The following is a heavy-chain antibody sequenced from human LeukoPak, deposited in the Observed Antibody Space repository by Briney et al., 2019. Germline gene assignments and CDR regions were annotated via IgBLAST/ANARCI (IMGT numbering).Heavy chain of an antibody. J-gene: IGHJ4*02. CDR2: IYYSGST. V-gene: IGHV4-39*07. Sequence: SETLSLTCTVSGGSLSSSSYYWGWIRQPPGKGLEWIGSIYYSGSTNYNPSLKSRVTISVDTSKNQFSLKLSSVTAADTAVYYCARALGSFPWFGELLFDYWGQGTLVTVSS. D-gene: IGHD3-10*01. CDR1: GGSLSSSSYY. CDR3: ARALGSFPWFGELLFDY.